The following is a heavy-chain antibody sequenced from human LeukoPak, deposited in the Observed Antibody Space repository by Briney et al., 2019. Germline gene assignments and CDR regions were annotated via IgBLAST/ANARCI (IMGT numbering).Heavy chain of an antibody. V-gene: IGHV1-3*01. Sequence: ASVKVSCKDSGYTFTSYAMHWVRQAPGQRLEWMGWINAGNGNTKYSQEFKGRVTITRDTSASTAYMELSSLRSDDTAVYYCARDRPNYYDSAEYYFDYWGQGTLVTVSS. CDR3: ARDRPNYYDSAEYYFDY. CDR1: GYTFTSYA. D-gene: IGHD3-22*01. J-gene: IGHJ4*02. CDR2: INAGNGNT.